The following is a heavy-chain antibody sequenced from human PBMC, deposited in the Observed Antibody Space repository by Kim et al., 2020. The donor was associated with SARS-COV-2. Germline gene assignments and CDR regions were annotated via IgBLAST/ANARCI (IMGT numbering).Heavy chain of an antibody. D-gene: IGHD7-27*01. J-gene: IGHJ4*02. CDR2: ISANGGNR. CDR1: GFSFKDYA. V-gene: IGHV3-23*01. CDR3: ARLGVRPSTTQTTFDY. Sequence: GGSLRLSCAVSGFSFKDYAMTWVRQAPGKGLEWVSSISANGGNRYYAESVKGRFTISRDNSKNTLSLQSSSLRAEDTAIYYCARLGVRPSTTQTTFDYWGQGTLFTVSA.